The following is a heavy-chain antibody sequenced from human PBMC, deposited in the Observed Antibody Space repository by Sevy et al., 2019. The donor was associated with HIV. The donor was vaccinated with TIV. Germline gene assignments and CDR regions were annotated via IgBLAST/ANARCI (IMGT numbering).Heavy chain of an antibody. Sequence: GVSLRLSCAASGFTFSSYWMSWVRHAPGKGLEWVANIKQDGSEKYYVDSVKGRFTISRDNAKNSLYLQMNSLRAEDTAVYYCARDRVAAAGTDYYYYYYMDVWGKGTTVTVSS. CDR3: ARDRVAAAGTDYYYYYYMDV. CDR2: IKQDGSEK. D-gene: IGHD6-13*01. V-gene: IGHV3-7*01. J-gene: IGHJ6*03. CDR1: GFTFSSYW.